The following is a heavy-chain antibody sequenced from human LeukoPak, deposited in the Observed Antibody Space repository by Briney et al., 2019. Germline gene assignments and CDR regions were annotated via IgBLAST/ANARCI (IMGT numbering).Heavy chain of an antibody. CDR1: GGSFSGYY. V-gene: IGHV4-34*01. J-gene: IGHJ5*02. CDR2: INHSGST. D-gene: IGHD6-13*01. Sequence: SETLSLTCAVYGGSFSGYYWSWIRQPPGKGLEWIGEINHSGSTNYNPSLKSRVTISVDTSKNQFSLKLSAVTAADRAVDYCARGGFIAAAGFPNWFDPWGQGTLVTVSS. CDR3: ARGGFIAAAGFPNWFDP.